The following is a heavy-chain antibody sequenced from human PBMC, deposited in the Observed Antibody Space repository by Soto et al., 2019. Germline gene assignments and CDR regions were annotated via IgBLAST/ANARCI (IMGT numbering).Heavy chain of an antibody. CDR2: IYSGGST. V-gene: IGHV3-53*01. Sequence: EVQLVESGGGLIQPGGSLRLSCAASGFTVSSNYMSWVRQAPGKGLEWVSVIYSGGSTYYADSVKGRFTISRDNSKNTLYLQMNSLRAEDTAVYYCARDKGDLSPWFDPWGQGTLVTVSS. CDR1: GFTVSSNY. D-gene: IGHD3-10*01. CDR3: ARDKGDLSPWFDP. J-gene: IGHJ5*02.